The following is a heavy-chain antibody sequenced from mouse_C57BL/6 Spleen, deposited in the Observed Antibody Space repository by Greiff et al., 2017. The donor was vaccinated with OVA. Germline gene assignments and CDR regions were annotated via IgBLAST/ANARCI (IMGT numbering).Heavy chain of an antibody. D-gene: IGHD2-14*01. V-gene: IGHV14-2*01. CDR1: GFNIKDYY. CDR3: ARSTVGTVDY. J-gene: IGHJ2*01. Sequence: VQLQQSGAELVKPGASVKLSCTASGFNIKDYYLHWVKQRTEQGLEWIGRIDPEDGDTNYDPKFQGKATLTADTSSNTAYLQLSSLTSEDTAVYYCARSTVGTVDYWGQGTTLTVSS. CDR2: IDPEDGDT.